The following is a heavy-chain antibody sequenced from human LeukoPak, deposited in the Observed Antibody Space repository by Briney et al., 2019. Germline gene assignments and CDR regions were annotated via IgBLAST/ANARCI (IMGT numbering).Heavy chain of an antibody. V-gene: IGHV3-21*01. J-gene: IGHJ6*02. CDR2: ISSSSSYI. CDR3: ARDSLRGYYYGMDV. D-gene: IGHD5-12*01. CDR1: GLTFDDYA. Sequence: GRSLRLSCAASGLTFDDYAMHWVRQAPGKGLEWVSSISSSSSYIYYADSVKGRYTISRDNAKNSLYLQMNSLRAEDTAVYYCARDSLRGYYYGMDVWGQGTTVTVSS.